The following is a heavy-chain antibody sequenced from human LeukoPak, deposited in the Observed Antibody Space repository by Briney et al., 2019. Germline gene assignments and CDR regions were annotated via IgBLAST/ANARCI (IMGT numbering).Heavy chain of an antibody. D-gene: IGHD5-18*01. V-gene: IGHV4-59*07. J-gene: IGHJ5*02. Sequence: PSDTLSLTCTVSGGSISSYYWSWIRQPPGKGLEWIGYIDYSGSTNYNPSLKSRVTISVDTSKNQFSLKLSSVTAADTAVYYCARGLEPTGDSYGYLNWFDPWGQGTLVTVSS. CDR1: GGSISSYY. CDR3: ARGLEPTGDSYGYLNWFDP. CDR2: IDYSGST.